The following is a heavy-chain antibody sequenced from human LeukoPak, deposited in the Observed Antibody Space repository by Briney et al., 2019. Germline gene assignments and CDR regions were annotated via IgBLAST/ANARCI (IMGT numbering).Heavy chain of an antibody. J-gene: IGHJ4*02. CDR2: IIPILGIA. CDR1: GYTFTSYD. CDR3: ARDNYYDSSGYYGYFDY. D-gene: IGHD3-22*01. V-gene: IGHV1-69*04. Sequence: SVKVSCKASGYTFTSYDINWVRQATGQGLEWMGRIIPILGIANYAQKFQGRVTITADKSTSTAYMELSSLRSEDTAVYYCARDNYYDSSGYYGYFDYWGQGTLVTVSS.